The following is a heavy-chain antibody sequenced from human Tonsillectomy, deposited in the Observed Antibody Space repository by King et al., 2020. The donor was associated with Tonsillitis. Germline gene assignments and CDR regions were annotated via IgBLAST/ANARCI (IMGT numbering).Heavy chain of an antibody. J-gene: IGHJ6*02. Sequence: VQLQESGPGLVKPSQTLSLTCTVSGGSISSGDYYWSWIRQHPGKGLEWIAYIYYSGSTYYNPSLKSRISISIDTSKNQFSLKLSSVTAADTAVYYCVRDPRGIGSGTHNFYYYGMDVWGQGTTVTVSS. CDR1: GGSISSGDYY. CDR2: IYYSGST. D-gene: IGHD3-10*01. V-gene: IGHV4-31*03. CDR3: VRDPRGIGSGTHNFYYYGMDV.